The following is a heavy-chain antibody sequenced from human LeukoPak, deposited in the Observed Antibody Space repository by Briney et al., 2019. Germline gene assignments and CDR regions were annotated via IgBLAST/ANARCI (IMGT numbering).Heavy chain of an antibody. D-gene: IGHD3-16*01. CDR3: AKGAEIDL. J-gene: IGHJ5*02. CDR2: VTGPGDTT. Sequence: PGGSLRLPCPTSGFTFTNYAMNWVRQAPGKGLELVSAVTGPGDTTYYADSVKGRFFISREDSRTTVYLQMNSLRAEDTAIYYCAKGAEIDLWGQGTLVTVSS. V-gene: IGHV3-23*01. CDR1: GFTFTNYA.